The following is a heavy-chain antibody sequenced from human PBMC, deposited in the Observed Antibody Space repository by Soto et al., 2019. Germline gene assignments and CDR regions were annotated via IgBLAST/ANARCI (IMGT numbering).Heavy chain of an antibody. CDR2: IKQDGSEK. Sequence: GGSLRLSCAASGFTFSSYWMSWVRQAPGKGLEWVANIKQDGSEKYYVDSVKGRFTISRDNAKNSLYLQMNSLRAEDTAVYYCARDPSGGSCFCAFDIWGQGTMVTVSS. V-gene: IGHV3-7*01. D-gene: IGHD2-15*01. CDR1: GFTFSSYW. CDR3: ARDPSGGSCFCAFDI. J-gene: IGHJ3*02.